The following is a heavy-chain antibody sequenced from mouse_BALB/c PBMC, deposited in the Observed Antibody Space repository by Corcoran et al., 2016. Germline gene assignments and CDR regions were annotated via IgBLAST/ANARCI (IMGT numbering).Heavy chain of an antibody. J-gene: IGHJ4*01. CDR1: GYTFTNYG. CDR2: INTYTGEP. Sequence: QIQLVQSGPELKKPGETVKISCKASGYTFTNYGMNWVKQAPGKGLKWMGWINTYTGEPTYADDFKGRFAFSLETSASTAYLQINNLKNEDTATYFCARPGYGSMYAMDYWGQGTSVTVSS. V-gene: IGHV9-3-1*01. CDR3: ARPGYGSMYAMDY. D-gene: IGHD1-1*01.